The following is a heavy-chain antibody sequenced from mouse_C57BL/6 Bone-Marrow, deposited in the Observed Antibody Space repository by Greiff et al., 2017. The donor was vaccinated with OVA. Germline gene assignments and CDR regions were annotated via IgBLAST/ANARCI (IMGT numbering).Heavy chain of an antibody. Sequence: DVKLVESGGGLVQSGRSLRLSCATSGFTFSDFYMEWVRQAPGKGLEWIAASRNKANDYTTEYSASVKGRFIVSRDTSQSILYLQMNALSAEDTAIYYCARDALTSMDYWGQGTSVTVSS. D-gene: IGHD1-3*01. V-gene: IGHV7-1*01. CDR3: ARDALTSMDY. CDR2: SRNKANDYTT. J-gene: IGHJ4*01. CDR1: GFTFSDFY.